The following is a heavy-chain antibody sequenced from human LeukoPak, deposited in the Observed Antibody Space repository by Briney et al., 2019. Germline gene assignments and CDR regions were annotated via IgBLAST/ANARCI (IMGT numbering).Heavy chain of an antibody. D-gene: IGHD3-22*01. J-gene: IGHJ6*03. CDR3: ARVRWLHAYYSYYYMDV. CDR2: IYHSGST. CDR1: DDSINTYY. V-gene: IGHV4-59*01. Sequence: SETLSLTCTVSDDSINTYYWSWIRQPPGKGLEWIGYIYHSGSTNYNPSLRSRVTISADTSKSQLSLKLNSVTAADTAVYFCARVRWLHAYYSYYYMDVWGRGTTVTVSS.